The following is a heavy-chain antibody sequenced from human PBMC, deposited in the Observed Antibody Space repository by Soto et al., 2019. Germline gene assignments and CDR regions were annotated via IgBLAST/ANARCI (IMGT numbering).Heavy chain of an antibody. CDR1: GGSIGRAGYS. CDR2: IYYSGSH. D-gene: IGHD6-13*01. J-gene: IGHJ5*02. CDR3: ARVQMAAACIPAVFRGLQLVDP. Sequence: TLSLTRPVSGGSIGRAGYSRSSIRQYPGTGLECIGYIYYSGSHYYNPSPKNRVTISVDTSKNSSSMKLSSVTAGDTAVYYCARVQMAAACIPAVFRGLQLVDPWGQGTLVTVS. V-gene: IGHV4-31*03.